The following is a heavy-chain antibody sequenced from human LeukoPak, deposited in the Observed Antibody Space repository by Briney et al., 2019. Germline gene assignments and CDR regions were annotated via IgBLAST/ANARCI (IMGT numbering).Heavy chain of an antibody. CDR3: ATSGYSYALNY. V-gene: IGHV3-7*01. CDR2: IKGDESEK. J-gene: IGHJ1*01. D-gene: IGHD2-2*03. Sequence: GGSLRLSCAASGFSLSTDWMTWVRQAPGKGLEWVANIKGDESEKYYVDSVMGRFTISRDNAKNSLYLQMNSPRAEDTAVYYCATSGYSYALNYWGQGTLVTVSS. CDR1: GFSLSTDW.